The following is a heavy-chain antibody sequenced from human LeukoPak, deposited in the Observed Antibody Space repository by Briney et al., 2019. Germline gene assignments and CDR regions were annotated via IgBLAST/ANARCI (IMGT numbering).Heavy chain of an antibody. CDR2: ISAYNGNT. CDR1: GYTFTSYG. Sequence: ASVKVSCKASGYTFTSYGISWVRQAPGQGLEWMGWISAYNGNTNYAQKFQGRVAMTRDTSISTAYMELRWLTSDDTAMYYCARDSPPWYLDLWGRGTLVTVSS. CDR3: ARDSPPWYLDL. J-gene: IGHJ2*01. V-gene: IGHV1-18*01.